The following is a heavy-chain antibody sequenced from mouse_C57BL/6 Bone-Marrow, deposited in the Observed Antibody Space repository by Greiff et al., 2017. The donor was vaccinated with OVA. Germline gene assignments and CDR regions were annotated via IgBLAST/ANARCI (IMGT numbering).Heavy chain of an antibody. D-gene: IGHD2-2*01. CDR2: ISSGGSYT. Sequence: EVQLVESGGDLVKPGGSLKLSCAASGFTFSSYGMSWVRQTPDKRLEWVATISSGGSYTYYPDSVKGRFTISRDNAKNTLYLQMSSLKSEDTAMYYCARHGYDPYYAMDYWGQGTSVTVSS. CDR3: ARHGYDPYYAMDY. J-gene: IGHJ4*01. CDR1: GFTFSSYG. V-gene: IGHV5-6*01.